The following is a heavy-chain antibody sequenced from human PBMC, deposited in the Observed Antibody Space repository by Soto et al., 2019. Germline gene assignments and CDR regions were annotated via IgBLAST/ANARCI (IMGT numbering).Heavy chain of an antibody. CDR3: ARDDAFQNENGFDI. Sequence: QVQLVESGGGVVQPGRSLRLSCAASGFTFSRYGFHWVRQAPGKRLEWVAVIVSDGSNNNHADSVEGRFTISRDNSKDTLYLQMNSLRAEDTAVYYCARDDAFQNENGFDIWGQGTMVTVSS. V-gene: IGHV3-33*01. CDR1: GFTFSRYG. CDR2: IVSDGSNN. D-gene: IGHD1-1*01. J-gene: IGHJ3*02.